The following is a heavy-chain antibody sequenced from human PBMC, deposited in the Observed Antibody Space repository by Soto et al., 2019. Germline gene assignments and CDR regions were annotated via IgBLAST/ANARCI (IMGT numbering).Heavy chain of an antibody. CDR2: IIPIFGTA. D-gene: IGHD1-1*01. Sequence: GALVKVACKASGGTNSIYASSWMRKKNRQGLEWMGGIIPIFGTANYAQKFQGRVTITADESTSTAYMELSSLRSEDTAVYYCARVLTGTATVNWFDPWGQGTLVTVSS. V-gene: IGHV1-69*13. CDR3: ARVLTGTATVNWFDP. J-gene: IGHJ5*02. CDR1: GGTNSIYA.